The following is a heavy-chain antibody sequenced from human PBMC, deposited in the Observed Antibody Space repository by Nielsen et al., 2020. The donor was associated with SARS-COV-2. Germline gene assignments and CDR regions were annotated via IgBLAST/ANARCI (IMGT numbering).Heavy chain of an antibody. CDR1: GGSISSSSYY. J-gene: IGHJ5*02. V-gene: IGHV4-39*07. Sequence: SETLSLTCTVSGGSISSSSYYWGWIRQPPGKGLEWIGSIYYSGSTYYNPSLKSRVTISVDTSKNQFSLKLSSVTAADTAVYYCAGQQLVRKNWFDPWGQGTLVTVSS. D-gene: IGHD6-6*01. CDR2: IYYSGST. CDR3: AGQQLVRKNWFDP.